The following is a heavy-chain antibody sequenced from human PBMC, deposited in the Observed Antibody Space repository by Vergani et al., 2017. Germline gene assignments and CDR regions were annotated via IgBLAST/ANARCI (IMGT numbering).Heavy chain of an antibody. CDR2: ISWDGGST. Sequence: EVQLVESGGVVVQPGGSLRLSCAASGFTFDDYTMHWVRQAPGKGLEWVSLISWDGGSTYYADSVKGRFTISRDNSKNSLYLQMNSLRTEDTALYYCAKDGHSSSWAHYYYYMDVWGKGTTVTVSS. CDR1: GFTFDDYT. V-gene: IGHV3-43*01. J-gene: IGHJ6*03. CDR3: AKDGHSSSWAHYYYYMDV. D-gene: IGHD6-13*01.